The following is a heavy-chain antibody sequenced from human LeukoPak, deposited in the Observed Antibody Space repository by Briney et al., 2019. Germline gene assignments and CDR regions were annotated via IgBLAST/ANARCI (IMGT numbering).Heavy chain of an antibody. D-gene: IGHD2-2*01. J-gene: IGHJ4*02. CDR2: INPNSGGT. CDR1: GYTFTGYY. CDR3: ARGRDIVVVPAATIGYYFDY. Sequence: ASVKVSCKASGYTFTGYYMHWVRQAPGQGLEWMGWINPNSGGTNYAQKFQGRVTMTRDTSISTAYMELSRLRSEDTAVYYCARGRDIVVVPAATIGYYFDYWGQGTLVTVSS. V-gene: IGHV1-2*02.